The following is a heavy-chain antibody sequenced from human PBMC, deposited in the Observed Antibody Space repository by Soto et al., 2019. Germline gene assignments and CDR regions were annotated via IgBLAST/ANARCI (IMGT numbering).Heavy chain of an antibody. CDR3: ARGEEIAALTDYFDY. V-gene: IGHV3-33*01. Sequence: QVQLVESGGGVVQPGRSLRLSCAASGFTFSSYGMHWVRQAPGKGLEWVAVIWYDGSNKYYADSVKGRFTISRDNSKNTLYLQMTSLRAEDTAVYYCARGEEIAALTDYFDYWGQGTLVTVSS. CDR1: GFTFSSYG. D-gene: IGHD6-6*01. CDR2: IWYDGSNK. J-gene: IGHJ4*02.